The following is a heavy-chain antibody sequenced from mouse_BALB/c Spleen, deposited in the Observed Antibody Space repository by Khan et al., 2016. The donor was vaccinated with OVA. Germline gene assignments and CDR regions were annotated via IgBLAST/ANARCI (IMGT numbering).Heavy chain of an antibody. CDR2: IDPFSGGT. D-gene: IGHD2-2*01. CDR3: TGHGYVAWFTY. Sequence: IQLVQSGPELMKPGTSVKISCKASGYSFTTYYIHWVIQTHGKSLEWIGYIDPFSGGTTYNQKFKGKATLTVDKSSSTAYIHLSNLTSEDSAVYYCTGHGYVAWFTYWGQGTLVTVS. J-gene: IGHJ3*01. V-gene: IGHV1S135*01. CDR1: GYSFTTYY.